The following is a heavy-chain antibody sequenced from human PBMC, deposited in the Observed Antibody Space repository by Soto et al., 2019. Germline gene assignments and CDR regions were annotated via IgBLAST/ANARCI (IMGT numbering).Heavy chain of an antibody. CDR3: TKDGNSRVGGLFRYMDV. J-gene: IGHJ6*03. CDR2: ISWDAVGI. CDR1: GFTFDDYA. Sequence: EVQLVESGGGLVQPGRSLRLSCAASGFTFDDYAMHWVRQVPGTGLEWVAGISWDAVGIAYADSVKGRFTISRDKAKNSLYMQMKSLSPEDTGFYYCTKDGNSRVGGLFRYMDVWGKGTTFTVSS. V-gene: IGHV3-9*01. D-gene: IGHD6-13*01.